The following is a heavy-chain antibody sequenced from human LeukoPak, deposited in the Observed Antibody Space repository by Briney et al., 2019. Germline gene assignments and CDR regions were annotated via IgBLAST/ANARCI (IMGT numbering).Heavy chain of an antibody. Sequence: ASVKVSCKASGGTFSSYAISWVRQAPGQGLEWMGRIIPILGIANYAQKFQGRVTITADKSTSTAYMELSSLRSEDTAVYYCARANTYYYGSGSYYNPDYWGQGTLVTVSS. D-gene: IGHD3-10*01. CDR2: IIPILGIA. J-gene: IGHJ4*02. V-gene: IGHV1-69*04. CDR1: GGTFSSYA. CDR3: ARANTYYYGSGSYYNPDY.